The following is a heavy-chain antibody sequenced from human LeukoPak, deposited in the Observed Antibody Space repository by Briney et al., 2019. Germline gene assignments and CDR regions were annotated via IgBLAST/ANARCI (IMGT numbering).Heavy chain of an antibody. CDR1: GFPFSSYA. Sequence: GRSLRLSCAASGFPFSSYAMHWVRQAPGKGLEWVVVISYDGSNKYYADSVKGRFTISRDNSKNTLYLQMNSLRAEDTAVYYCAKVFFSGSYYAASDYWGQGTLVTVSS. J-gene: IGHJ4*02. D-gene: IGHD1-26*01. CDR3: AKVFFSGSYYAASDY. CDR2: ISYDGSNK. V-gene: IGHV3-30*04.